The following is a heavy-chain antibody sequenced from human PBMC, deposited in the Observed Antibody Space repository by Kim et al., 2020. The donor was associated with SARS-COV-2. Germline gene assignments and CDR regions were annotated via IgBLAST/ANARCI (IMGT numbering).Heavy chain of an antibody. CDR2: INTNTGNP. V-gene: IGHV7-4-1*02. J-gene: IGHJ4*02. CDR3: ARDQRDGGYCSGGSCFDFDY. CDR1: GYTFTSYA. Sequence: ASVKVSCKASGYTFTSYAMNWVRQAPGQGLEWMGWINTNTGNPTYAQGFTGRFVFSLDTSVSTAYLQISSLKAEDTAVYYCARDQRDGGYCSGGSCFDFDYWGQRTLVTVSS. D-gene: IGHD2-15*01.